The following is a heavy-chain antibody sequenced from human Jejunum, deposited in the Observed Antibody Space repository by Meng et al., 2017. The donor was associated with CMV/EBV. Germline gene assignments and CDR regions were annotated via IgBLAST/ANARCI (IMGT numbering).Heavy chain of an antibody. CDR2: ISGDGSSI. V-gene: IGHV3-21*01. CDR3: ARHPDFWSGSHAFDI. J-gene: IGHJ3*02. D-gene: IGHD3-3*01. CDR1: GFTFSPYS. Sequence: GFTFSPYSMNWVRQAPGKGLEWVSSISGDGSSIYYADSVKGRFTISRDNVKNLLFLQMNSLRAEDTAVYFCARHPDFWSGSHAFDIWGQGTKVTVSS.